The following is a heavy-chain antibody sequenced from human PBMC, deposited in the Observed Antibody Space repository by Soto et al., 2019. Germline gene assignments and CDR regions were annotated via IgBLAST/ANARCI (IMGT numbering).Heavy chain of an antibody. Sequence: GGSLRLSCAASGFTFSTYSMNWVRQAPGKGLEWISYISSSGSNKYYAGSVKGRLTISRDNAKNSLYLQMDSLRAEDTAVYFCARMSSSISPGCWGQGTLVTVSS. V-gene: IGHV3-48*01. J-gene: IGHJ4*02. D-gene: IGHD2-2*01. CDR2: ISSSGSNK. CDR1: GFTFSTYS. CDR3: ARMSSSISPGC.